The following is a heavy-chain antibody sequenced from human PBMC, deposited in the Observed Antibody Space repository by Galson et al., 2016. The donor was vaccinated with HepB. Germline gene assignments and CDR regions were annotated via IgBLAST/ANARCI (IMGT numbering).Heavy chain of an antibody. CDR1: GFTFSSYG. CDR2: IGGTTSTI. Sequence: SLRFSCAASGFTFSSYGMHWVRQAPGKGLEWVSYIGGTTSTIFYADSVKGRFTISRDNAEDSLYLQMNNLRAEDSAIYYCAREYAPAAGGGFDYWGQGTLVTVSS. D-gene: IGHD6-13*01. V-gene: IGHV3-48*04. CDR3: AREYAPAAGGGFDY. J-gene: IGHJ4*02.